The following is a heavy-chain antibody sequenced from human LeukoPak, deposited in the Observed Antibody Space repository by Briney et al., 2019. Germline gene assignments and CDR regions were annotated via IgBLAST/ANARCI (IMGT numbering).Heavy chain of an antibody. V-gene: IGHV1-46*01. CDR2: INPSGGST. CDR3: TRATLSAYYFNY. J-gene: IGHJ4*02. Sequence: ASLKVSCKASGYAFTSYYMHWVRQAPGQGLEWMGIINPSGGSTSYAQKFQGRVTMTRDTSTNTVYMELSSLRSEDTAVYFCTRATLSAYYFNYWGQGTLVTVSS. CDR1: GYAFTSYY.